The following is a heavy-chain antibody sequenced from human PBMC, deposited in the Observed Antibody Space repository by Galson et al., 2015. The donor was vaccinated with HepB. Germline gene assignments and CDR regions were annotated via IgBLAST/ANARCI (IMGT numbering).Heavy chain of an antibody. CDR3: ARRVYSSSWYEAGAEFDY. V-gene: IGHV1-69*02. Sequence: SVKVSCKASGGTFSGYTISWVRQAPGQGLEWMGRIIPILGIANYAQKFQGRVTITADKSTSTAYMELSSLRSEDTAVYYCARRVYSSSWYEAGAEFDYWGQGTLVTVSS. J-gene: IGHJ4*02. CDR1: GGTFSGYT. D-gene: IGHD6-13*01. CDR2: IIPILGIA.